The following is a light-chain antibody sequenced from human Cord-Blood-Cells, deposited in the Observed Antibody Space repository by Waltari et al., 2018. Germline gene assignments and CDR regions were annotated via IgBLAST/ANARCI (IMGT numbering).Light chain of an antibody. CDR2: AAS. Sequence: DIQMTQSPSSLSASVGDRFTITCRASQSISSYLNWYQQKPGNAPKLLIYAASSLQSGVPSRFSGRGSGTDFTLTISSLQPEDFATYYCQQSYSTPYTFGQGTKLEIK. J-gene: IGKJ2*01. CDR1: QSISSY. CDR3: QQSYSTPYT. V-gene: IGKV1-39*01.